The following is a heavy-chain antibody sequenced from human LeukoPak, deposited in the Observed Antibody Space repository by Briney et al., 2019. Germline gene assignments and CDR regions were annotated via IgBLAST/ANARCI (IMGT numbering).Heavy chain of an antibody. CDR1: GFTFSDHS. D-gene: IGHD6-19*01. Sequence: GGSLRLSCVASGFTFSDHSMMWVRQAPGKGLEWVSYISSSGSTIYYADSVKGRFTISRDNAKNSLYLQMNSLRAEDTAVYYCARPLYLAVAGTPHAFDIWGQGTMVTVSS. CDR3: ARPLYLAVAGTPHAFDI. J-gene: IGHJ3*02. V-gene: IGHV3-11*04. CDR2: ISSSGSTI.